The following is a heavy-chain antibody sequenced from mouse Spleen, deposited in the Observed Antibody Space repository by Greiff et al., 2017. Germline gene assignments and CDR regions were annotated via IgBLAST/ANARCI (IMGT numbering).Heavy chain of an antibody. D-gene: IGHD2-3*01. CDR3: ARIGDGYPYAMDY. Sequence: QVQLQQSGAELARPGASVKLSCKASGYTFTSYGIRWVKQRTGQGLEWIGEIYPRSGTTYYNEKFKGKATLTADKSSSTAYMELRSLTSEDSAVCVSARIGDGYPYAMDYWGQGTSVTVSS. J-gene: IGHJ4*01. CDR2: IYPRSGTT. CDR1: GYTFTSYG. V-gene: IGHV1-81*01.